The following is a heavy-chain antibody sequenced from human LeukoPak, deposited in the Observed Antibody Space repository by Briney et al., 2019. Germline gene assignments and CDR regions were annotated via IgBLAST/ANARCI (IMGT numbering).Heavy chain of an antibody. CDR2: MNPNSGNT. CDR3: ARGPTQYSSSWLPYYYYGMDV. D-gene: IGHD6-13*01. CDR1: GGTFSSYA. J-gene: IGHJ6*02. Sequence: GASVKVSCEASGGTFSSYAISWVRQAPGQGLEWMGWMNPNSGNTGYAQKFQGRVTMTRNTSISTAYMELSSLRSEDTAVYYCARGPTQYSSSWLPYYYYGMDVWGQGTTVTVSS. V-gene: IGHV1-8*02.